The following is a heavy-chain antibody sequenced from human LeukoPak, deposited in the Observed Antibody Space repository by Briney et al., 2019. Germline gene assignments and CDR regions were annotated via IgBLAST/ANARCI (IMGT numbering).Heavy chain of an antibody. J-gene: IGHJ6*04. CDR1: GFAVTSNY. CDR3: AELGITMIGGV. D-gene: IGHD3-10*02. Sequence: PGGSLRLSCADSGFAVTSNYMSWVRQAPGKGLEWVSYISSSGSTIYYADSVKGRFTISRDNAKNSLYLQMNSLRAEDTAVYYCAELGITMIGGVWGKGTTVTISS. CDR2: ISSSGSTI. V-gene: IGHV3-48*03.